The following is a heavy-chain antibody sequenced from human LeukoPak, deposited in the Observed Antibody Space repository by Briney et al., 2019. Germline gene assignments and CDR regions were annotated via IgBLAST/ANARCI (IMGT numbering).Heavy chain of an antibody. Sequence: GGSLRLSCAASGFTFSSYAMSWVRQAPGKWLEWVSAISGSGGSTYYADSVKGRFTISRDNSKNTLYLQMNSLRAEDTAVYYCAKDYGDSTAKDWMTLFGPWGQGTLVTVSS. CDR1: GFTFSSYA. J-gene: IGHJ5*02. V-gene: IGHV3-23*01. CDR2: ISGSGGST. CDR3: AKDYGDSTAKDWMTLFGP. D-gene: IGHD4-17*01.